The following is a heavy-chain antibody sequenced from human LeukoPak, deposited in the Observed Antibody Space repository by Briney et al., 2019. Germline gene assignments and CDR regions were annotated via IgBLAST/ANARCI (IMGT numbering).Heavy chain of an antibody. D-gene: IGHD3-9*01. Sequence: ASVRVSCKTSGYNFITYGISWVRQAPGQGLEWMEWITAYKGNTKYAQKLQDRVTMTTDTSTSTAYVELRNLRSEDTAVYYCARVNYDILTGYYIPHAFDIWGQGTMVTVSS. V-gene: IGHV1-18*01. CDR3: ARVNYDILTGYYIPHAFDI. CDR2: ITAYKGNT. J-gene: IGHJ3*02. CDR1: GYNFITYG.